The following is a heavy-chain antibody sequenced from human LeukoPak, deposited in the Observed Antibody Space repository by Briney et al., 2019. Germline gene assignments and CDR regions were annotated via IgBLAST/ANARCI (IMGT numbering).Heavy chain of an antibody. V-gene: IGHV4-38-2*02. CDR2: IYHSGST. J-gene: IGHJ4*02. Sequence: SETLSLTCTVSGYSISSGYYWGWIRQPPGKGLEWIGSIYHSGSTYYNPSLKSRVTISVGTSKNQFSLKLSSVTAADTAVYYCARPSYDGYNDYWGQGTLVTVSS. CDR3: ARPSYDGYNDY. CDR1: GYSISSGYY. D-gene: IGHD5-24*01.